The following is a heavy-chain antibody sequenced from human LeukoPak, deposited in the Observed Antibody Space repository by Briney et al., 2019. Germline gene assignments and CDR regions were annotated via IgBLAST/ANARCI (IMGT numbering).Heavy chain of an antibody. CDR1: GFSVSSYA. CDR3: AKSPVTSCRGAYCYPFDY. V-gene: IGHV3-23*01. J-gene: IGHJ4*02. Sequence: GGSLRLSCAASGFSVSSYAMSWVRQAPGKGLEWVSAISSTDAGTYHADSVRGRFTISRDSSKNTLYLHMNSLRADDAAVYYCAKSPVTSCRGAYCYPFDYWGQGTLVTVSS. CDR2: ISSTDAGT. D-gene: IGHD2-21*01.